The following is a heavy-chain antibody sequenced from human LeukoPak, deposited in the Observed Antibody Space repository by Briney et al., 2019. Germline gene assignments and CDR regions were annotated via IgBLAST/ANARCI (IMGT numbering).Heavy chain of an antibody. D-gene: IGHD5-24*01. CDR1: GFTVSSTY. CDR2: IYSGGST. Sequence: GGSLRLSCAASGFTVSSTYMSWVPHAPGKGLEWVSVIYSGGSTYYADSVKGRFTISRDNSKNTLYLQMNSLRAEDTAVYYCASPGGQHRDGYIWGQGTLVTVSS. V-gene: IGHV3-53*01. CDR3: ASPGGQHRDGYI. J-gene: IGHJ1*01.